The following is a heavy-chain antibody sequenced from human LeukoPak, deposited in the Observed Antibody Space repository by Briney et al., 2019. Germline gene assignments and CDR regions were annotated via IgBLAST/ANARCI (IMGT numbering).Heavy chain of an antibody. CDR3: ARQFCSVDNCYEGTFGY. Sequence: GFLRLFCAGSGFSLSYHAMHWVRQASGEGPEFVSAIRSNGGNKYYADSVKGRFTISRDNSKNMVYLQMGSLRPEDMAVYYCARQFCSVDNCYEGTFGYWGQGTLVTVSS. V-gene: IGHV3-64*02. D-gene: IGHD2-15*01. CDR2: IRSNGGNK. J-gene: IGHJ4*02. CDR1: GFSLSYHA.